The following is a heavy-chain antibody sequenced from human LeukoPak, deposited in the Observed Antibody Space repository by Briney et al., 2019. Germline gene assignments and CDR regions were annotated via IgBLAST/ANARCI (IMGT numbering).Heavy chain of an antibody. CDR1: GGTFSSYA. V-gene: IGHV1-2*02. Sequence: GSSVKVSCKASGGTFSSYAISWVRQAPGQGLEWMGWINPNSGGTNYAQKFQGRVTMTRDTSISTAYMELSRLRSDDAAVYYCARDGSNYDFWSGSFRDDPIDYWGQGTLVTVSS. D-gene: IGHD3-3*01. CDR2: INPNSGGT. CDR3: ARDGSNYDFWSGSFRDDPIDY. J-gene: IGHJ4*02.